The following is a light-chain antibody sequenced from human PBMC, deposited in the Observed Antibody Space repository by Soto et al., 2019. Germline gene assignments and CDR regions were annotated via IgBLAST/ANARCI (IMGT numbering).Light chain of an antibody. CDR1: ERISHS. CDR3: KEYNTWPWT. J-gene: IGKJ1*01. Sequence: DIVLTQSPATLSLSPGNRVTLSCRANERISHSLAWYQQKLGQAPRVLIFGAYTRATGIQARFSGSGSGTEFSLTIKSLQSEDFAVYYCKEYNTWPWTFGQGTKVDIK. CDR2: GAY. V-gene: IGKV3-15*01.